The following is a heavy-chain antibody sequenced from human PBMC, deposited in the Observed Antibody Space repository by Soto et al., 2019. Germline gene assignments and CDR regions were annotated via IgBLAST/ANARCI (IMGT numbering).Heavy chain of an antibody. Sequence: PSETLSLTCTVSGGSVSSTSYDWTWIRQPPGKGLEWIGYIHYSGSTNYNPSLQSRVTISVDTSKNHFSLELTSVTAADTAVYYCVSRLAVRPRYYFVSWGQGTLVTVSS. V-gene: IGHV4-61*01. CDR2: IHYSGST. D-gene: IGHD6-6*01. CDR3: VSRLAVRPRYYFVS. CDR1: GGSVSSTSYD. J-gene: IGHJ4*02.